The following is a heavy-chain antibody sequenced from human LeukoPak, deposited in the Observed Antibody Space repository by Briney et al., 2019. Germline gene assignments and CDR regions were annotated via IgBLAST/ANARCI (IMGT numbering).Heavy chain of an antibody. J-gene: IGHJ4*02. CDR3: ARGRAAAGSYYFDY. D-gene: IGHD6-13*01. Sequence: GGSLRLSCAASGFTFDDYGMSWVRQAPGKGVEWVSGINWNGGSTVYADSVKGRFTIYRDNANNSLYLQMNSLRAEDTALYYCARGRAAAGSYYFDYWGQGTLVTVSS. V-gene: IGHV3-20*04. CDR1: GFTFDDYG. CDR2: INWNGGST.